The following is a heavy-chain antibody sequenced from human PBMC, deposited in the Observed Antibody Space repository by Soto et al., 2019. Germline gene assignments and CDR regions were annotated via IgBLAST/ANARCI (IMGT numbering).Heavy chain of an antibody. Sequence: PSETLSLTCVVYGGSFTGYFWSWIRQSPGTGLEWIGQINRSGSSNYNPSLKSRVTISVDTSKNQFSLKLSSVTAADTAVYYCARVQWLAPVYLGFAYWGQGTLVTVSS. CDR2: INRSGSS. CDR1: GGSFTGYF. D-gene: IGHD6-19*01. CDR3: ARVQWLAPVYLGFAY. V-gene: IGHV4-34*01. J-gene: IGHJ4*02.